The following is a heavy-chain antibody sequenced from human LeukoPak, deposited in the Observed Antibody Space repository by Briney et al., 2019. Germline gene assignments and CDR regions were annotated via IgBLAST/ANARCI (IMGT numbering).Heavy chain of an antibody. J-gene: IGHJ3*02. D-gene: IGHD1-1*01. CDR3: VRLQPNTGEWAFDI. CDR1: GGSIGSSSYY. CDR2: ISNSGST. Sequence: PSETLSLTCTVSGGSIGSSSYYWGWIRQPPGEGLEWIGYISNSGSTNYNPSLKSRVTISVDASKNQLSLKLSYVTAADTAVYHCVRLQPNTGEWAFDIWGQGTMVSVSS. V-gene: IGHV4-61*05.